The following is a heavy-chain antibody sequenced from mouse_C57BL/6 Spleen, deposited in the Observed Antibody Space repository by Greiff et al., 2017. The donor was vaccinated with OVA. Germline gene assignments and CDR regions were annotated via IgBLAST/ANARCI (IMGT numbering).Heavy chain of an antibody. CDR3: ARSGYGSNFDY. V-gene: IGHV1-82*01. J-gene: IGHJ2*01. CDR2: IYPGDGDT. D-gene: IGHD1-1*01. CDR1: GYAFSSSW. Sequence: QVQLKESGPELVKPGASVKISCKASGYAFSSSWMNWVKQRPGTGLEWIGRIYPGDGDTNYNGKFKGKATLTADKSSSTAYMQLSSLTSEDSAVYFCARSGYGSNFDYWGQGTTLTVSS.